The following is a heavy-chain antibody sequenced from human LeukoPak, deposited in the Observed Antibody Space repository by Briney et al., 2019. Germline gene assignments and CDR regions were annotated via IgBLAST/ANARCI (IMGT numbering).Heavy chain of an antibody. CDR1: GYTFTSYD. CDR3: ARGRVINDY. J-gene: IGHJ4*02. Sequence: GSSVKVSCKASGYTFTSYDINWVRQATGQGLEWMGWMNPNSGNTGYAQKFQGRVTITRNTSISTAYMELSSLRSDDTAVYYCARGRVINDYWGQGTLVTVSS. D-gene: IGHD3-22*01. V-gene: IGHV1-8*03. CDR2: MNPNSGNT.